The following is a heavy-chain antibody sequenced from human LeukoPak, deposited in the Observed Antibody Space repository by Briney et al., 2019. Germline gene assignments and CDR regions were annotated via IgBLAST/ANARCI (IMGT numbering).Heavy chain of an antibody. J-gene: IGHJ3*02. CDR1: GGSFSGYY. V-gene: IGHV4-34*01. CDR3: ARGRASGSHSSGSRAFDI. Sequence: SETLSLTCAVYGGSFSGYYWSWIRQPPGKGLEWIGEINHSGSTNYNPSLKSRVTISVDTSKNQFSLKLSSVTAADTAVYYCARGRASGSHSSGSRAFDIWGQGTMVTVSS. D-gene: IGHD3-22*01. CDR2: INHSGST.